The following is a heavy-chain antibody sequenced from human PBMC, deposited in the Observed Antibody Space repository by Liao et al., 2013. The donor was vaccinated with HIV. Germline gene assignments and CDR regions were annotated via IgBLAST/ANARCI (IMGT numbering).Heavy chain of an antibody. Sequence: QVHLQESGPGLVKPSETLSLTCTVSGGSISSVNYYWSWIRQPAGKGLEWIGRFHTSGSANYSPSLKSRVTISVDTSKNQFSLKLTSVTAADTAVYYCARWIFRYMDVWGKGTTVTVSS. D-gene: IGHD2-2*03. J-gene: IGHJ6*03. V-gene: IGHV4-61*02. CDR3: ARWIFRYMDV. CDR1: GGSISSVNYY. CDR2: FHTSGSA.